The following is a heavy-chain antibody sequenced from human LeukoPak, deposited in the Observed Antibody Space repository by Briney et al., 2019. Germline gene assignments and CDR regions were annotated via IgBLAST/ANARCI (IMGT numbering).Heavy chain of an antibody. CDR3: ATSITMIVVVIPFGY. D-gene: IGHD3-22*01. CDR1: GYTFTGYY. J-gene: IGHJ4*02. Sequence: GASVKVSCKASGYTFTGYYMHWVRQAPGQGLEWMGWTNPNSGGTNYAQKFQGRVTMTRDTSISTAYMELSSLRSEDTAVYYCATSITMIVVVIPFGYWGQGTLVTVSS. V-gene: IGHV1-2*02. CDR2: TNPNSGGT.